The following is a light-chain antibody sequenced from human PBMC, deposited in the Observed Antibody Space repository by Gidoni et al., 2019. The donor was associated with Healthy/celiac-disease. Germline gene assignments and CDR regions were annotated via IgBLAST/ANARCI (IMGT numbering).Light chain of an antibody. V-gene: IGKV3-15*01. CDR1: QSVRSN. CDR3: QQYNNWPPYT. CDR2: GAS. J-gene: IGKJ2*01. Sequence: VMTQSPATLSVSPGERATLSCRASQSVRSNLAWYQQKPGQAPRLLIYGASTRATGIPARVSGSGSGTEVTLTISSLQSEDFAVYYCQQYNNWPPYTFGQGTKLEIK.